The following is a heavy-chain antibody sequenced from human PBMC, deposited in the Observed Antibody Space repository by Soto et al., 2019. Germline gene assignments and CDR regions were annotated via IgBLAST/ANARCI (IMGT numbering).Heavy chain of an antibody. D-gene: IGHD6-25*01. CDR2: ISYDGSNK. V-gene: IGHV3-30*18. J-gene: IGHJ6*02. CDR3: AKDLLRPGRAYGMDV. Sequence: QVQLVESGGGVVQPGRSLRLSCAASGFTFSSYGMHWVGQAPGKGLEWVAVISYDGSNKYYADSVKGRFTISRDNSKNTLFLQMNSLRAADTAVYYCAKDLLRPGRAYGMDVWGQGTTVTVSS. CDR1: GFTFSSYG.